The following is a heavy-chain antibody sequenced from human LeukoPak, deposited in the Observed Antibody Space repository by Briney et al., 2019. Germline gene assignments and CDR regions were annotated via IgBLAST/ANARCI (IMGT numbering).Heavy chain of an antibody. V-gene: IGHV4-59*01. D-gene: IGHD1-26*01. CDR3: ARGTSYSGATFLY. CDR1: GGSINSYY. Sequence: SETLSLTCTVSGGSINSYYWNWIRQPPGRGLEWIGFIYDSGSTKYNPSLNSRVTISVDTSKNQFSLKLSSVTAADTAVYYCARGTSYSGATFLYWGQGTLVTVSS. CDR2: IYDSGST. J-gene: IGHJ4*02.